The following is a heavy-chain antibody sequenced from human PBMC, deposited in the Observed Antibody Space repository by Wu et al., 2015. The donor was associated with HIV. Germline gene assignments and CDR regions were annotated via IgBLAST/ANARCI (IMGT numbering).Heavy chain of an antibody. CDR2: IIPIFGTA. Sequence: QVQLEQSGTEVKKPGSSVKVSCKASGGTFSSYAISWVRQAPGQGLEWMGRIIPIFGTANYAQKFQGRVTITADESTSTAYMELSSLRSEDTAVYYCASTNYYDTRAGYFDYWGQGTLVTVSS. D-gene: IGHD3-22*01. CDR3: ASTNYYDTRAGYFDY. CDR1: GGTFSSYA. V-gene: IGHV1-69*13. J-gene: IGHJ4*02.